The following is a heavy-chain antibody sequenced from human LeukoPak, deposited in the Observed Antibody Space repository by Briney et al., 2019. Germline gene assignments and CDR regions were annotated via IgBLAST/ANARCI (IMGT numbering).Heavy chain of an antibody. Sequence: GGSRRLSCAASRFTFSDYYMSWIRQAPGKGLEWVSYISSSSSYTNYADSVKGRFTISRDNAKNSLYLQMSSLRAEDTAVYYCAGFSGYSSHWGQGTLVTVSS. CDR3: AGFSGYSSH. CDR2: ISSSSSYT. V-gene: IGHV3-11*06. J-gene: IGHJ4*02. D-gene: IGHD6-19*01. CDR1: RFTFSDYY.